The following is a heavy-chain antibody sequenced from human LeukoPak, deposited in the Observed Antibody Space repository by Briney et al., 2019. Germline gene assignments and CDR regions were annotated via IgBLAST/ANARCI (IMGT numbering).Heavy chain of an antibody. V-gene: IGHV3-30*03. Sequence: PGRSLRLSCAASGFSFNNYGMHWVRQAPGKGLEWAAVVSYDGSNKYYADSVKGRSTISRDNSKNTLSLQMDSLRAEDTAVYYCASSSVQWLVRASFDYWAQGTLVTVSS. CDR1: GFSFNNYG. CDR2: VSYDGSNK. CDR3: ASSSVQWLVRASFDY. J-gene: IGHJ4*02. D-gene: IGHD6-19*01.